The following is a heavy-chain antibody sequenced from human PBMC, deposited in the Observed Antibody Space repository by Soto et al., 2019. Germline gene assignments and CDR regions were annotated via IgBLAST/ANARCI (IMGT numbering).Heavy chain of an antibody. V-gene: IGHV3-11*01. D-gene: IGHD3-3*01. Sequence: GGSLRLSCAASGFTSSDYYMSWIRQAPGKGLEWVSYISSSGSTIYYADSVKGRFTISRDNAKNSLYLQMNSLRAEDTAVYYCARERNDFWSGYYLFDYWGQGTLVTVSS. CDR1: GFTSSDYY. J-gene: IGHJ4*02. CDR2: ISSSGSTI. CDR3: ARERNDFWSGYYLFDY.